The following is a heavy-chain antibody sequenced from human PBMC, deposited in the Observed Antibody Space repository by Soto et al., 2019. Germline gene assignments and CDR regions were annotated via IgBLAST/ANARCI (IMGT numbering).Heavy chain of an antibody. CDR2: ISAYNGNT. V-gene: IGHV1-18*01. Sequence: ASVKVSCKASGYTFTSYGISWVRQAPGQGLEWMGWISAYNGNTNYAQKLQGRVTMTTDTSTSTAYMELRSLRSDDTAVYYCARETWNDGGTLYYYGVDVWGQGTTVNVSS. CDR3: ARETWNDGGTLYYYGVDV. J-gene: IGHJ6*02. CDR1: GYTFTSYG. D-gene: IGHD1-1*01.